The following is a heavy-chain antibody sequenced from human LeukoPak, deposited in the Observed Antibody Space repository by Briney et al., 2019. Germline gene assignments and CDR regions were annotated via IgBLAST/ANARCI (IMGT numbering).Heavy chain of an antibody. D-gene: IGHD3-16*02. V-gene: IGHV4-59*08. CDR3: ARHFDYVWGSYRYDAFDI. CDR2: IYYSGST. CDR1: GGSISSYY. J-gene: IGHJ3*02. Sequence: PSETLSLTCTVSGGSISSYYWSWIRQPPGKGLEWIGYIYYSGSTNYNPSLKSRVTISVDTSQNQSSLKLSSVTAADTAVYYCARHFDYVWGSYRYDAFDIWGQGTMVTVSS.